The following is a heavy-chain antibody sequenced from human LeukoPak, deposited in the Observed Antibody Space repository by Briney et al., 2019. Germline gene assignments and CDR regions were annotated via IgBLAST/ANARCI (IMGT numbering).Heavy chain of an antibody. CDR3: ARGRSPRGYYYGMDV. D-gene: IGHD1-26*01. CDR2: ISSNGGET. J-gene: IGHJ6*02. CDR1: GFSFSSYV. Sequence: GGSLRLSCAASGFSFSSYVMHWVRQAPGKGLEYVSAISSNGGETYYADSVKGRFTISRDDSKNALYLQMGSLRVEDMAVYYCARGRSPRGYYYGMDVWGQGTTVTVS. V-gene: IGHV3-64*02.